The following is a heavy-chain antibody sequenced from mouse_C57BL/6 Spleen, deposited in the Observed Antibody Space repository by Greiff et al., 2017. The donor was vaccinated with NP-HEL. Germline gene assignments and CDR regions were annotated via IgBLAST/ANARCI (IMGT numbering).Heavy chain of an antibody. CDR3: ANLGSYEGYFDY. J-gene: IGHJ2*01. Sequence: QVQLQQSGAELVKPGASVKISCKASGYAFSSYWMNWVKQRPGKGLEWIGQIYPGDGDTNYNGKFKGKATLTADKSSSTAYMQLSSLTSEDSAVYFCANLGSYEGYFDYWGQGTTLTVSS. D-gene: IGHD1-1*02. V-gene: IGHV1-80*01. CDR2: IYPGDGDT. CDR1: GYAFSSYW.